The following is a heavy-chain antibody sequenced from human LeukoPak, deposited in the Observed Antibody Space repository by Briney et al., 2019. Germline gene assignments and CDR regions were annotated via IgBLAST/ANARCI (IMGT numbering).Heavy chain of an antibody. D-gene: IGHD1-26*01. Sequence: PGGSLRLSCAASGFTFSSYSMNWVRQDPGKGLEWVSSISSSSSYIYYADSVKGRFTISRDNAKNSLYLQMNSLRAEDTAVYYCAREPIVGATGIDYWGQGTLVTVSS. CDR3: AREPIVGATGIDY. J-gene: IGHJ4*02. CDR2: ISSSSSYI. CDR1: GFTFSSYS. V-gene: IGHV3-21*01.